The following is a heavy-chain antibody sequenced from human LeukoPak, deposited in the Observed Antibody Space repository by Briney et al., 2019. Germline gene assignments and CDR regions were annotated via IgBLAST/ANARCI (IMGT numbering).Heavy chain of an antibody. J-gene: IGHJ4*02. V-gene: IGHV4-34*01. CDR1: GGSFSGYY. Sequence: PSETLSLTCAVYGGSFSGYYWSWIRQPPGKGLEWIGDISHSGSTNYNPSLKSRVTISVDTSKNQFSLKLSSVTAADTAVYYCARERPSYYDILTGYYPRSLPYYFDYWGQGTLVTVSS. CDR3: ARERPSYYDILTGYYPRSLPYYFDY. D-gene: IGHD3-9*01. CDR2: ISHSGST.